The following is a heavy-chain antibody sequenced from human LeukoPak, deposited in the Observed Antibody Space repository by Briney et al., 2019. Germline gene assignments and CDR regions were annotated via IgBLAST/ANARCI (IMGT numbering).Heavy chain of an antibody. J-gene: IGHJ4*02. CDR2: IRGSGPGSGSGT. D-gene: IGHD7-27*01. Sequence: GGSLILSCATSGFTFSDYSMNWVRQAPGKGLEWISNIRGSGPGSGSGTYYADSVKGRFIISRDTAKNSVYLQMNSLRAEDSAFYYCARALNWGFDYWGQGALVTVSS. CDR3: ARALNWGFDY. V-gene: IGHV3-48*04. CDR1: GFTFSDYS.